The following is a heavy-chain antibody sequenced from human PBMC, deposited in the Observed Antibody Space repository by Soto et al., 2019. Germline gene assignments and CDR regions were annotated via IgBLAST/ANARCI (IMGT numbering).Heavy chain of an antibody. CDR2: IYYSGST. CDR1: GGSITSYY. D-gene: IGHD1-1*01. Sequence: PSETLSLTCTVSGGSITSYYWSWIRQPPGKGLELIGCIYYSGSTNYNPSLKSRVTISVDTSKNQFSLKLSSVTAADTAVYYCARHSDWNYFDYWGQGMLVTVSS. J-gene: IGHJ4*02. V-gene: IGHV4-59*08. CDR3: ARHSDWNYFDY.